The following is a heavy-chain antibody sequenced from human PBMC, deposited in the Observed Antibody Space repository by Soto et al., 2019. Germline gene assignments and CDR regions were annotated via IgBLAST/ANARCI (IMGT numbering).Heavy chain of an antibody. CDR3: AKDPWGTTVATFDP. CDR2: VSGRGGYT. J-gene: IGHJ5*02. V-gene: IGHV3-23*01. D-gene: IGHD4-17*01. Sequence: GSLRLSCAASGFTFSTYVLSWVRQAPGKGLEWVSGVSGRGGYTYYADSVKGRFTISRDTSKNTLYLQMDSLRVEDTAVYYCAKDPWGTTVATFDPWGQGTLVTVSS. CDR1: GFTFSTYV.